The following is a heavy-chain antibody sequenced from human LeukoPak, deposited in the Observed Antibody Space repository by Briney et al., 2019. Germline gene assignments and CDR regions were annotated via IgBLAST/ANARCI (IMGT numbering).Heavy chain of an antibody. CDR3: ARDLSSVVVPAAILGGPTDY. V-gene: IGHV1-2*02. CDR1: GYTFTGYY. D-gene: IGHD2-2*01. J-gene: IGHJ4*02. CDR2: ISPNSGGT. Sequence: ASVKVSCKASGYTFTGYYMHWVRQAPGQGLEWMGWISPNSGGTNYAQKFQGRVTMTRDTSISTAYMELSRLRSDDTAVYYCARDLSSVVVPAAILGGPTDYWGQGTLVTVSS.